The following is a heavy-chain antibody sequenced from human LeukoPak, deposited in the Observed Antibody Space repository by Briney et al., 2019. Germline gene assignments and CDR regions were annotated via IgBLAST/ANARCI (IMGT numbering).Heavy chain of an antibody. Sequence: GGSLRLSCAASGITLSNSAMSWVRQAPGKGLEWVSAISRSGDRTFYADSVKGRFTISKDSSIDTLFLQMNSLRAEDTAVHFCAKELRPNDYWGQGTLVTVSS. V-gene: IGHV3-23*01. CDR1: GITLSNSA. J-gene: IGHJ4*02. CDR2: ISRSGDRT. CDR3: AKELRPNDY. D-gene: IGHD2-15*01.